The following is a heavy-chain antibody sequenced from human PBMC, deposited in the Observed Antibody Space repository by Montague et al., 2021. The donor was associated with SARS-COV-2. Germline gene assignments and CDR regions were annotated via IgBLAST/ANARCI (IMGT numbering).Heavy chain of an antibody. CDR2: IYYSGST. J-gene: IGHJ3*01. CDR1: GGSIRSSSYY. Sequence: SETLSLTCTVSGGSIRSSSYYWGWIRQPPGKGLEWIGNIYYSGSTYYNPSLKSRVTISVDTSKDQFSLNLNSVTVADTAIYFCARPASGIGNGFDVWGQGTMVNVSS. D-gene: IGHD2-21*01. V-gene: IGHV4-39*01. CDR3: ARPASGIGNGFDV.